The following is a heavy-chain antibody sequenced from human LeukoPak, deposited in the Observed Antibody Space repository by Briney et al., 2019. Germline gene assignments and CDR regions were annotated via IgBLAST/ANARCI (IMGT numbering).Heavy chain of an antibody. J-gene: IGHJ4*02. Sequence: SVKVSCKTSGYTFTGYYIHWVRQAPGQGLEWMGGIIPIFGTANYAQKLQGRVTITTDESTSTAYMELSSLRSEDTAVYYCARAILPDIVVVPAAPTGYYFDYWGQGTLVTVSS. CDR1: GYTFTGYY. D-gene: IGHD2-2*01. CDR3: ARAILPDIVVVPAAPTGYYFDY. CDR2: IIPIFGTA. V-gene: IGHV1-69*05.